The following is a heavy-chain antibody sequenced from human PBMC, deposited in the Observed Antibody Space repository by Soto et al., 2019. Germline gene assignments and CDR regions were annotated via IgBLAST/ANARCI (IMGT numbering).Heavy chain of an antibody. J-gene: IGHJ4*02. CDR1: GGTFSSYS. Sequence: QVQLVQSGAEVKKPGSSVKVSCKASGGTFSSYSINWVRQAPGQGLEWMGEIIPIFGTANYAQKFQGRVTITADDSTSTAYMELSSLRYEYTAVYYCARDGGMRAGGIDYWGQGTLVTVSS. CDR2: IIPIFGTA. D-gene: IGHD1-26*01. V-gene: IGHV1-69*01. CDR3: ARDGGMRAGGIDY.